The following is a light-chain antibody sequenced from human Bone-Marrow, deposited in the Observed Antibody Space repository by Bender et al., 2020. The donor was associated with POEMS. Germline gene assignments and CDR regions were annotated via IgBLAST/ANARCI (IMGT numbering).Light chain of an antibody. CDR2: AVN. CDR3: SSDTTSSTWV. CDR1: SSDVGGYNY. J-gene: IGLJ3*02. Sequence: QSALTHPASVSGSPGRSITISCTGTSSDVGGYNYVSWYQEHPGQAPKLIIYAVNNRPSGISSRFSGSKSGNTASLTISGRQARDEAVYYCSSDTTSSTWVFGGGTTMTVL. V-gene: IGLV2-14*03.